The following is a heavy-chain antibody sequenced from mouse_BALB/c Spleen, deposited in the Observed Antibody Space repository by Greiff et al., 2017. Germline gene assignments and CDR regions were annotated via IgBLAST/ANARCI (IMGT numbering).Heavy chain of an antibody. D-gene: IGHD1-1*01. Sequence: EVKLMESGGGLVQPGGSLKLSCAASGFTFSSYTMSWVRQTPEKRLEWVAYISNGGGSTYYPDTVKGRFTISRDNAKNTLYLQMSSLKSEDTAMYYCARLYYGSSYYFDYWGQGTTLTVSS. CDR1: GFTFSSYT. CDR2: ISNGGGST. J-gene: IGHJ2*01. V-gene: IGHV5-12-2*01. CDR3: ARLYYGSSYYFDY.